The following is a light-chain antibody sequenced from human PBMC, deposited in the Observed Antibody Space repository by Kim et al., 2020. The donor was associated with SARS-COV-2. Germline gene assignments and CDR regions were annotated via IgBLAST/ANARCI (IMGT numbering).Light chain of an antibody. J-gene: IGLJ2*01. CDR1: SSDVGAYNR. Sequence: QSLTISCTGTSSDVGAYNRVSWYQQHPGKAPKRMISDVSDRPSGVSNRFSGSKSDNTASLTISGLQAEDEADYFCSSLTSGATSVVFGGGTQLTVL. V-gene: IGLV2-14*03. CDR3: SSLTSGATSVV. CDR2: DVS.